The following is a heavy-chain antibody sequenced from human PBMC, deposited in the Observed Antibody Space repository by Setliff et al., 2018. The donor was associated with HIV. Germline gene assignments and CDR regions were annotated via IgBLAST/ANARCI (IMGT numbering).Heavy chain of an antibody. D-gene: IGHD3-10*01. CDR2: VDPEDNNP. J-gene: IGHJ5*02. Sequence: ASVKVSCKASGFTFTDFYFHWVQQAPGKGLEWVGRVDPEDNNPTYAEKFRDRVTISAGTSTNTAYLELRSLRSEETAVYYCETDDYYGSGTHWRGVPWGQGTLVTVSS. CDR3: ETDDYYGSGTHWRGVP. V-gene: IGHV1-69-2*01. CDR1: GFTFTDFY.